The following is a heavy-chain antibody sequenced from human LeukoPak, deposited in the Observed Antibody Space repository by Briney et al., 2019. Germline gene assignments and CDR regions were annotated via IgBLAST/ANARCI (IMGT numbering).Heavy chain of an antibody. CDR2: IYYSGST. CDR3: ARGGAARPSPSYYFDY. CDR1: GGSISSYY. J-gene: IGHJ4*02. D-gene: IGHD6-6*01. V-gene: IGHV4-59*01. Sequence: SETLSLTCTVSGGSISSYYWSWIRQPPGKGLEWIGYIYYSGSTNYNPSLKSRVTISVDTSKNQFSLKLSSVTAADTAVYYCARGGAARPSPSYYFDYWGQGTLVTVSS.